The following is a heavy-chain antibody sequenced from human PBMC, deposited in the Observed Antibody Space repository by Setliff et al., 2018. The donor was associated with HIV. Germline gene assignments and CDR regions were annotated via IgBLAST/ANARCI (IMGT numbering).Heavy chain of an antibody. D-gene: IGHD4-17*01. CDR2: ISAYNGNT. CDR1: GYSFTNYG. CDR3: ARTVNDYGDYYFDY. J-gene: IGHJ4*02. V-gene: IGHV1-18*01. Sequence: ASVKVSCKASGYSFTNYGVNWVRQAPGQGLEWMGWISAYNGNTNYAKKLQGRVTMTTDTSTSTAYMELRSLRSDDTAVYYCARTVNDYGDYYFDYWGQGTLVTVSS.